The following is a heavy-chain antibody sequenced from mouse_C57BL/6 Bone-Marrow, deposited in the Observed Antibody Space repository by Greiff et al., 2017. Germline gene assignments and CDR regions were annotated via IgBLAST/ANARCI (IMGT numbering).Heavy chain of an antibody. D-gene: IGHD1-1*02. CDR3: AIWYPMDY. J-gene: IGHJ4*01. Sequence: QVQLQQPGAELVKPGASVKLSCKASGYTFTSYWMQWVKQRPGPGLEWIGEIDPSDSYTNYNQKFKGKATLTVDTSSSTAYMQLSSLTSEDSAVYYCAIWYPMDYWGQGTSVTVSS. CDR1: GYTFTSYW. V-gene: IGHV1-50*01. CDR2: IDPSDSYT.